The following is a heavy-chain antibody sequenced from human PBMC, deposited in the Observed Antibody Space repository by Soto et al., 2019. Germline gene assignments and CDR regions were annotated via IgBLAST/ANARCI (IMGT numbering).Heavy chain of an antibody. CDR3: ARQEISLGYYDSSGYNAIDP. CDR2: INPSGGST. D-gene: IGHD3-22*01. Sequence: ASVKVSCKASGYTFTSYYMRWVRQAPGQGLEWMGIINPSGGSTSYAQKFQGRVTMTRDTSTSTVYMELSSLRSEDTAVYYCARQEISLGYYDSSGYNAIDPWGQGTLVTVSS. V-gene: IGHV1-46*01. J-gene: IGHJ5*02. CDR1: GYTFTSYY.